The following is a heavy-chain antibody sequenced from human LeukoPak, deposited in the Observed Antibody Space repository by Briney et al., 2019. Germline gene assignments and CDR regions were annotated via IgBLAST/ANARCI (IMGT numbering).Heavy chain of an antibody. CDR3: ARQMATINAYYYGMDV. CDR1: GGSISSGSYY. CDR2: IYYSGST. J-gene: IGHJ6*02. Sequence: SETLSLTCTVSGGSISSGSYYWGWIRQPPGKGLEWIGSIYYSGSTYYNPSLKSRVTISVDTSKNQFSLKLSSVTAADTAVYYCARQMATINAYYYGMDVWGQGTTVTVSS. V-gene: IGHV4-39*01. D-gene: IGHD5-24*01.